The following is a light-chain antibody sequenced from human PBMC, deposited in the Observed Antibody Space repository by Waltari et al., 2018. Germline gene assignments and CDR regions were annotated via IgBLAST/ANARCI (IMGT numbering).Light chain of an antibody. CDR1: QSISSW. Sequence: DIQMPQSPSTLSASVRDRVTITCRASQSISSWLAWYQQKPGKAPKLLIYRASSLESGVPSRFSGSGSGTEFTLTISSLQPDDFATYYCQQYNSYSRTFGQGTKLEIK. CDR3: QQYNSYSRT. CDR2: RAS. V-gene: IGKV1-5*03. J-gene: IGKJ2*01.